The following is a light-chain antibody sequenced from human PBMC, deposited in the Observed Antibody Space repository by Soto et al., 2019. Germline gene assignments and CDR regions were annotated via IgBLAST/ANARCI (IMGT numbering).Light chain of an antibody. J-gene: IGKJ5*01. V-gene: IGKV3-15*01. CDR2: GAS. CDR1: QSVSSN. CDR3: QQYNNWLIT. Sequence: IVMTQSPATLSVSPGERATLSFRASQSVSSNLAWYQQKPGQAPRLLIYGASTSPTGIPARFSGSGSGTEFTLTISSLQSEDFAVYYCQQYNNWLITFGQGTRLEIK.